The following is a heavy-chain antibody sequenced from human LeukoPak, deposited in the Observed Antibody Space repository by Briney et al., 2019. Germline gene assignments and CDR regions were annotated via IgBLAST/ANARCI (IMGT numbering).Heavy chain of an antibody. CDR3: ARDRHYVWGSYYFDY. J-gene: IGHJ4*02. Sequence: GASVKVSCKASGYTFTSYAMHWVRQAPGQRREWMGWINAGNGNTKYSQKFQGRVTITRDTSASTAYMELSSLRSEDTAVYYCARDRHYVWGSYYFDYWGQGTLVTVSS. CDR1: GYTFTSYA. CDR2: INAGNGNT. V-gene: IGHV1-3*01. D-gene: IGHD3-16*01.